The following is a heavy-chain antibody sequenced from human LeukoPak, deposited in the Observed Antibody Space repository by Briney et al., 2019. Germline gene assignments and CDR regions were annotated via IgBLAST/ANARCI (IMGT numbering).Heavy chain of an antibody. CDR1: GFTFSSYA. V-gene: IGHV3-23*01. D-gene: IGHD3-22*01. CDR3: ARYFDTSGYPYYVDY. CDR2: ISGSGGST. J-gene: IGHJ4*02. Sequence: PGGSLRLSCAASGFTFSSYAMSWVRQAPGKGLEWVSAISGSGGSTYYADSVKGRFTISRDNAKNSLYLQMTSLRAEDTAVYYCARYFDTSGYPYYVDYWGRGALVTVSS.